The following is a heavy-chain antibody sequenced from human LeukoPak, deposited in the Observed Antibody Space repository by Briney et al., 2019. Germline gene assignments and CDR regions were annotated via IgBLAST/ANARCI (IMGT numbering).Heavy chain of an antibody. CDR1: GGSISSSNW. CDR3: ATRYSSNWYFDY. D-gene: IGHD6-13*01. V-gene: IGHV4-4*02. Sequence: SGTLSLTCAVSGGSISSSNWWSWVRQPPGKGLEWIGEIYHSGSTNYNPSLKSRVTISVDKSKNQFSLRLSSVTAVDTAVYYCATRYSSNWYFDYWGQGTLVTVSS. J-gene: IGHJ4*02. CDR2: IYHSGST.